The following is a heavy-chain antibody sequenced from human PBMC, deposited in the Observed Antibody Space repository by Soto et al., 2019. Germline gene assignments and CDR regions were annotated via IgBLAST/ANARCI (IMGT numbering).Heavy chain of an antibody. CDR1: GFTFSSYD. D-gene: IGHD3-16*01. J-gene: IGHJ6*02. CDR2: IGTAGDT. Sequence: GGSLRLSCAASGFTFSSYDMHWVRQATGKGLEWVSAIGTAGDTYYPGSVKGRFTISRENAKNSLYLQMNSLRAGDTAVYYRARWPRSGGSPGGYYGMDVWGQGTTVTVSS. V-gene: IGHV3-13*01. CDR3: ARWPRSGGSPGGYYGMDV.